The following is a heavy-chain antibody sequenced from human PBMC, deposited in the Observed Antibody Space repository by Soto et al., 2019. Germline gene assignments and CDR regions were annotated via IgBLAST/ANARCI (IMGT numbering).Heavy chain of an antibody. CDR3: AKEDYLDFWSGYPTPYDY. Sequence: GGSLRLSCAASGFTFSSYAMSWVRQAPGKGLEWVSAISGSGGSTYYADSVKGRFTISRDNSKNTLYLQMNSLRAEDTAVYYCAKEDYLDFWSGYPTPYDYWGQGTLVTVSS. V-gene: IGHV3-23*01. D-gene: IGHD3-3*01. J-gene: IGHJ4*02. CDR2: ISGSGGST. CDR1: GFTFSSYA.